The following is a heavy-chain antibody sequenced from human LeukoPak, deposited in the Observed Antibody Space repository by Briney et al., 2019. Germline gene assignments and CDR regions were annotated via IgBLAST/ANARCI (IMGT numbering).Heavy chain of an antibody. Sequence: GSSVEVSCKASGGTFSSYAISWVRQAPGQGLEWMGGIIPIFGTANYAQKFQGRVTITADESTSTAYMELSSLRSEDTAVYYCARDYPVVPAAYYYYYGMDVWGQGTTVTVSS. CDR2: IIPIFGTA. CDR1: GGTFSSYA. V-gene: IGHV1-69*01. CDR3: ARDYPVVPAAYYYYYGMDV. D-gene: IGHD2-2*01. J-gene: IGHJ6*02.